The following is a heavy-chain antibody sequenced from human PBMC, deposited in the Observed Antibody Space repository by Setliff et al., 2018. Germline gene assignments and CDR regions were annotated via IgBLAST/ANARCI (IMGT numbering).Heavy chain of an antibody. V-gene: IGHV3-74*01. D-gene: IGHD1-26*01. CDR3: AREHCGSYSSAFDI. CDR2: ISSDGSTT. Sequence: GGSLRLSCAASGFTFSSYWMHWVRQAPGKGLVWVSRISSDGSTTNYADSVKGRFTIFRDTAKNTLYLQMNSLRAEDTAVYYCAREHCGSYSSAFDIWGQGSMVTVSS. J-gene: IGHJ3*02. CDR1: GFTFSSYW.